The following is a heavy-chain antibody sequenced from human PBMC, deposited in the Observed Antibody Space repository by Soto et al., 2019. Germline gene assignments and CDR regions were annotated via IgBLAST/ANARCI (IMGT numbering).Heavy chain of an antibody. D-gene: IGHD3-10*01. CDR3: ARDNDYYGSAY. CDR1: GFTVSSNY. J-gene: IGHJ4*02. Sequence: EVQLVESGGGLVQPGGSLRLSCAASGFTVSSNYMSWVRQAPGKGLEWVSVIFSGGSTYYADSVKGRFIISRDNSKNTLYLQMNSLRAHDTAVYYCARDNDYYGSAYWGQGTLVTVSS. CDR2: IFSGGST. V-gene: IGHV3-66*01.